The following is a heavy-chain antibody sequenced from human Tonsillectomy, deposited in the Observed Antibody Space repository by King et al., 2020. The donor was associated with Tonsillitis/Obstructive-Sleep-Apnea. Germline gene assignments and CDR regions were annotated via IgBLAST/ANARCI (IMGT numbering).Heavy chain of an antibody. CDR3: ARDLAMVRGVLDY. J-gene: IGHJ4*02. D-gene: IGHD3-10*01. CDR2: ISSDGGRP. V-gene: IGHV3-74*01. CDR1: GFTFSSYW. Sequence: VQLVESGGGLVQPGGSLRLSCAASGFTFSSYWRHWVRQAPGKGLVWVSRISSDGGRPSSADSAKGRFTISRDNAKNTLYLQMNSLRAEDTAVYYCARDLAMVRGVLDYWGQGTLVTVSS.